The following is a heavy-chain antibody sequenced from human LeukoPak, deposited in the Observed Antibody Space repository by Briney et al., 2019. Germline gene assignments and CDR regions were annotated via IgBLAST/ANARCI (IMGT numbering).Heavy chain of an antibody. CDR1: GYTFTSYY. V-gene: IGHV1-8*02. CDR3: VRSNWGSDY. J-gene: IGHJ4*02. Sequence: ASVKVSCKASGYTFTSYYMHWVRQAPGQGLEWMGWMNPNSGNTGYAQKFQGRVTMTRNTSISTAYMELSSLRSEDTAVYYCVRSNWGSDYWGQGTLVTVSS. CDR2: MNPNSGNT. D-gene: IGHD7-27*01.